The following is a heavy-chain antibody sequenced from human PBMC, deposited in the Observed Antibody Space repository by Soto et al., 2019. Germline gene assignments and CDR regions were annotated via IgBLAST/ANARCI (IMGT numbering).Heavy chain of an antibody. V-gene: IGHV3-23*01. CDR1: GFTFSSSA. D-gene: IGHD6-19*01. J-gene: IGHJ4*02. CDR3: AKDGQWLDVHFDY. Sequence: PGGSRRLSCTASGFTFSSSAMSWVRQAPGKGLEWVSISSASGGSTYHADSVKGRFSISRDNSKNTLYLQMTRLRTEDTAVYYCAKDGQWLDVHFDYWGQGALVTVSS. CDR2: SSASGGST.